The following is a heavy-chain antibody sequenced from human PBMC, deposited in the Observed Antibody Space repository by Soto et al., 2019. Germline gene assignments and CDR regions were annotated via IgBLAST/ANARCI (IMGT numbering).Heavy chain of an antibody. Sequence: QVQLVQSGAEVKKPGASVKVSCKASGYTFTSYGISWVRQAPGQGLEWMGWISAYNGNTNYAQKLQGRVTMTTDTSTSTAYIELRSLRSDDTAVYYCVRERFTMVRGVINSSWFDPGGQGTLVTVSS. CDR3: VRERFTMVRGVINSSWFDP. V-gene: IGHV1-18*01. D-gene: IGHD3-10*01. J-gene: IGHJ5*02. CDR1: GYTFTSYG. CDR2: ISAYNGNT.